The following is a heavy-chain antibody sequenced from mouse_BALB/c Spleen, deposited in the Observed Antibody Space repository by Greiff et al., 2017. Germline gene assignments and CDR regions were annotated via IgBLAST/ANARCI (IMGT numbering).Heavy chain of an antibody. CDR2: INPSTGYT. CDR1: GYTFTSYW. V-gene: IGHV1-7*01. Sequence: VQRVESGAELAKPGASVKMSCKASGYTFTSYWMHWVKQRPGQGLEWIGYINPSTGYTEYNQKFKDKATLTADKSSSTAYMQLSSLTSEDSAVYYCARSGYGAMDYWGQGTSVTVSS. J-gene: IGHJ4*01. CDR3: ARSGYGAMDY. D-gene: IGHD1-2*01.